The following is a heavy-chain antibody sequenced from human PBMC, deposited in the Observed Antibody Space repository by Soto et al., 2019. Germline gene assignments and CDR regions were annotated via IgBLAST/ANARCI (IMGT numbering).Heavy chain of an antibody. CDR1: GGSISSGGYY. D-gene: IGHD3-10*01. CDR2: IYYSGST. V-gene: IGHV4-31*03. J-gene: IGHJ4*02. Sequence: QVQLQESGPGLVKPSQTLSLTCTVSGGSISSGGYYWSWIRQHPGKGLEWIGYIYYSGSTYYNPSLKSRVTISVDTSKNQFSLKLSSVTAADTAVYYCVRVTFGELLGTDFDYWGQGTLVTVSS. CDR3: VRVTFGELLGTDFDY.